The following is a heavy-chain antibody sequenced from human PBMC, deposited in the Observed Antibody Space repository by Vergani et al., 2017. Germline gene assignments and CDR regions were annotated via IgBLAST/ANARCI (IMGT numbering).Heavy chain of an antibody. Sequence: QVQLQESGPGLVKPSETLSLTCTVSGGSISSYYWSWIRQPAGKGLEWIGYIYYSGSTTYNPSLKSRVTISVDTSKNQFSLKLSSVSAADTAVYYCARHTLWFGEYYFDYWGQGTLVTVAS. V-gene: IGHV4-59*08. J-gene: IGHJ4*02. CDR2: IYYSGST. CDR3: ARHTLWFGEYYFDY. CDR1: GGSISSYY. D-gene: IGHD3-10*01.